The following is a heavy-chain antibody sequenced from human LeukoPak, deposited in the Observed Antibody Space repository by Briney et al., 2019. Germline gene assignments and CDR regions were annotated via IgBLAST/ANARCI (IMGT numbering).Heavy chain of an antibody. J-gene: IGHJ3*02. CDR1: GGSIISSGDY. CDR3: ARQRASGTWAFDI. V-gene: IGHV4-39*01. CDR2: IYYTGTT. D-gene: IGHD3-10*01. Sequence: SETLSHTCTVSGGSIISSGDYWWGWIRQPPGKGLEWIGSIYYTGTTYNDPSLKSRVTISVGTSKSHFSLRLTSVTAADTAVYYCARQRASGTWAFDIWGQGTMVTVSS.